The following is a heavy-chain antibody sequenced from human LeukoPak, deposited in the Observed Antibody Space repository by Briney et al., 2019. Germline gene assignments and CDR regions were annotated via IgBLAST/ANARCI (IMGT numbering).Heavy chain of an antibody. D-gene: IGHD3/OR15-3a*01. CDR3: VRSPAVGYDRTGLYFYYMDV. CDR2: TYPGDSDT. Sequence: GESLKISCKGSGYIFTNYWIGWVRQVPGKGLEWMGITYPGDSDTRYSPSFQGQVTISADKSINTGYLQWSSLKASDTAIYYCVRSPAVGYDRTGLYFYYMDVWGKGTTLTVSS. V-gene: IGHV5-51*01. CDR1: GYIFTNYW. J-gene: IGHJ6*03.